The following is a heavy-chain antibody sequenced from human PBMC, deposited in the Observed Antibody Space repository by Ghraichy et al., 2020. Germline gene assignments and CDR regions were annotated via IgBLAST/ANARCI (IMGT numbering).Heavy chain of an antibody. CDR2: ISSSSTI. CDR1: GFTFSSYS. V-gene: IGHV3-48*02. J-gene: IGHJ4*02. CDR3: ARVEAGTFDY. Sequence: GGSLRLSCAASGFTFSSYSMNWVRQAPGKGLEWVSYISSSSTIYYADSVKGRFTISRDNAKNSLYLQMNSLRDEDTAVYYCARVEAGTFDYWGQGTLVTVSS. D-gene: IGHD6-19*01.